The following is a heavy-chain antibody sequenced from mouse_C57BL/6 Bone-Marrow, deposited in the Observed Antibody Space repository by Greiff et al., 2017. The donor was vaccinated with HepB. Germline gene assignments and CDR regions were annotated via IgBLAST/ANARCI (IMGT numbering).Heavy chain of an antibody. CDR3: ARAPLYYDYDGWFAY. Sequence: EVKLMESGGGLVKPGGSLKLSCAASGFTFSSYAMSWVRQTPEKRLEWVATISDGGSYTYYPDNVKGRFTISRDNAKNNLYLQMSHLKSEDTAMYYCARAPLYYDYDGWFAYWGQGTLVTVSA. CDR1: GFTFSSYA. CDR2: ISDGGSYT. V-gene: IGHV5-4*03. J-gene: IGHJ3*01. D-gene: IGHD2-4*01.